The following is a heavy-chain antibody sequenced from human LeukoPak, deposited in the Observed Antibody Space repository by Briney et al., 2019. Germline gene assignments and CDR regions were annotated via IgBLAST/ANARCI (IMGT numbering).Heavy chain of an antibody. J-gene: IGHJ4*02. CDR1: GFTFSRSG. CDR2: IWSDGGKK. V-gene: IGHV3-33*06. D-gene: IGHD3-16*01. CDR3: AKAWMRGTNYYLGF. Sequence: PGGSLRLSCAASGFTFSRSGMHWVRQAPGKGLEWVAVIWSDGGKKYYGDSVKGRLTISRDNSNNELYLQMNSLRAEDTAVYYCAKAWMRGTNYYLGFWGQGTPVTVSS.